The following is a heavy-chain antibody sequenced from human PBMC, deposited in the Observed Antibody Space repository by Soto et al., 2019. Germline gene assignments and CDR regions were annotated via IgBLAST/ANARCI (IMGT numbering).Heavy chain of an antibody. CDR2: TYYRSKWYT. D-gene: IGHD2-15*01. J-gene: IGHJ6*02. CDR3: ARVHCSAGTCLDGLDF. CDR1: GDSVASNSAA. V-gene: IGHV6-1*01. Sequence: PSQTLSLTCAISGDSVASNSAAWNWIRQSPSRGLEWLGRTYYRSKWYTDYAESVKSRITINPDTSKNQVSLQLKSVTPEDTAVYYCARVHCSAGTCLDGLDFWGQGTTVTVSS.